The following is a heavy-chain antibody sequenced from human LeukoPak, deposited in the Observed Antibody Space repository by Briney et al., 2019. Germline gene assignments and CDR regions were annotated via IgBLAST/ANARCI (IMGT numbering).Heavy chain of an antibody. CDR2: INTNTGNP. V-gene: IGHV7-4-1*02. D-gene: IGHD3-10*01. Sequence: GSVKVSCKASGYTFTGYYMHWVRQAPGQGLEWMGWINTNTGNPTYAQGFTGRFVSSLDTSVSTAYLQISSLKAEDTAVYYCARGPVLLWFGEGFDYWGQGTLVTVSS. CDR1: GYTFTGYY. CDR3: ARGPVLLWFGEGFDY. J-gene: IGHJ4*02.